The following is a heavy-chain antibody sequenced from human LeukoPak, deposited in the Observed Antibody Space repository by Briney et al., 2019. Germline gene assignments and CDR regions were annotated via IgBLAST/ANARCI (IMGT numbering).Heavy chain of an antibody. D-gene: IGHD1-26*01. CDR3: AKEIPLARGDAFDI. Sequence: PGGSVRLSCEGSGFTFSTSEINWVRQAPGKGLEWISYTNGGGNVNFYADSVKGQFKISRDNAKNFLYLQMNGLRAEDTATYYCAKEIPLARGDAFDIWGQGTLVIVSS. CDR2: TNGGGNVN. CDR1: GFTFSTSE. V-gene: IGHV3-48*03. J-gene: IGHJ3*02.